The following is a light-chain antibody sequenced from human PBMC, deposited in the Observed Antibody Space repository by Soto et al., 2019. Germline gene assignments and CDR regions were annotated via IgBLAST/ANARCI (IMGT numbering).Light chain of an antibody. V-gene: IGKV3-15*01. CDR3: QQYQQWPFYT. J-gene: IGKJ2*01. CDR1: RTVGGN. CDR2: GAS. Sequence: EIVMTQSPATLAVSLGGTATLSCRASRTVGGNLAWYRQKPGQAPRLLISGASTRASGIPARFSGEGYGTEFTLTISSLQSEDFAVYYCQQYQQWPFYTFGQGTKLEIK.